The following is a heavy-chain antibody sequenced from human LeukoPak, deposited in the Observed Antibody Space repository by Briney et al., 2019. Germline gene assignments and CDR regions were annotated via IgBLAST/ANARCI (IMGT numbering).Heavy chain of an antibody. D-gene: IGHD6-13*01. Sequence: WASVKVSCKASGYTFTSYYMHWVRQAPGQGLEWMGIINPSGGSTSYAQKFQGRVTMTRDMSTSTVYMELSSLRSEDTAVYYCARGSGRQLVRGYFDYWGQETLVTVSS. V-gene: IGHV1-46*01. CDR1: GYTFTSYY. CDR3: ARGSGRQLVRGYFDY. J-gene: IGHJ4*02. CDR2: INPSGGST.